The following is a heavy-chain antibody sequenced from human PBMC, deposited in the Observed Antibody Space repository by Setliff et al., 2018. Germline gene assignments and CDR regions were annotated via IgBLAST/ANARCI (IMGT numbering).Heavy chain of an antibody. V-gene: IGHV3-48*01. J-gene: IGHJ6*03. CDR1: GFTFSTYN. CDR2: IDTDARTT. D-gene: IGHD6-13*01. Sequence: GGSLRLSCAASGFTFSTYNFNWVRQAPGKGLEWISYIDTDARTTYYADSVKGRFTISRDFANNSLSLRMNSLRAEDTAVYYCASDPSYASSLYYYLEVWGKGTTVTVSS. CDR3: ASDPSYASSLYYYLEV.